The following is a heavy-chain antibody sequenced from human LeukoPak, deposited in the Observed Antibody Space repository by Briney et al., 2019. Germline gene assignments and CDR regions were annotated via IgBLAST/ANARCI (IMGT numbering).Heavy chain of an antibody. V-gene: IGHV3-23*01. CDR2: ISGSGGST. CDR1: GFTFSSYA. J-gene: IGHJ4*02. Sequence: GGSLRLSCAASGFTFSSYAMSWVRQAPGKGLEWVSAISGSGGSTYYADSVNGRFTISRDNSKNMLYPQMNSLRAEETALYYCARVVVGVSTDYFDYWGQGTLVTVSS. CDR3: ARVVVGVSTDYFDY. D-gene: IGHD3-16*01.